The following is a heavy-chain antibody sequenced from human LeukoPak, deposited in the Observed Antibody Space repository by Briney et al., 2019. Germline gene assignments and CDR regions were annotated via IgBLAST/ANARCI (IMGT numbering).Heavy chain of an antibody. CDR1: GYTFTRYW. J-gene: IGHJ4*02. CDR3: ARDVGGAGSH. V-gene: IGHV3-74*01. D-gene: IGHD3-10*01. Sequence: GGSLRLSCAASGYTFTRYWMHWIRQAPGEGLGWVARIDEYGTTIDYADSVRDRFTISRDNARNTLYLHMNSLKAEDTAMYYCARDVGGAGSHWGQGSLVTVSS. CDR2: IDEYGTTI.